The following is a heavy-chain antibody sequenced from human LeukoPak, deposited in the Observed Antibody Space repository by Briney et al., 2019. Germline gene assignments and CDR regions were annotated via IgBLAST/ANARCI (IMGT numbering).Heavy chain of an antibody. CDR2: IVVGSGNT. V-gene: IGHV1-58*01. CDR3: AAPTYCGGDCTAGPWYFDL. J-gene: IGHJ2*01. D-gene: IGHD2-21*02. CDR1: GFTFTSSA. Sequence: SVKVSCRASGFTFTSSAVQWVRQARGQRLEWIGWIVVGSGNTNYAQKFQERVTITRDMSTSTAYMELSSLRSENTAVYYCAAPTYCGGDCTAGPWYFDLWGRGTLVTVSS.